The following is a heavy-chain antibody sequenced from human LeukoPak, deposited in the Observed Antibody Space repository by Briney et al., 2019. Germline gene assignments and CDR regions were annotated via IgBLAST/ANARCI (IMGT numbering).Heavy chain of an antibody. CDR3: ARDLTPEWFDIH. J-gene: IGHJ4*02. Sequence: GGSLRLSCVASGLAFSSYSMHWVRQAPGKGLEWVGVISYDGSDEYYTDSVKGRFTISRDNSKNTVYLLMNSLRADDTAVYYCARDLTPEWFDIHWGQGTLVTVS. CDR2: ISYDGSDE. D-gene: IGHD3-3*01. CDR1: GLAFSSYS. V-gene: IGHV3-30*04.